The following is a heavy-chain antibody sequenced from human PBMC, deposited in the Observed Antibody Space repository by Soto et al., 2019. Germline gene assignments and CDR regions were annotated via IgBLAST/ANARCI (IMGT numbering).Heavy chain of an antibody. D-gene: IGHD2-15*01. Sequence: QVQLVESGGGVVQPGRSLRLSCAASGFTFSSYAMHWVRQAPGKGLEWVAVISYDGSNKYYADSVKGRFTISRDNSKNTLYLQMNSLRAEDTAVYYCARDLPSGPISYYFDYWGQGTLVTVSS. CDR2: ISYDGSNK. V-gene: IGHV3-30-3*01. CDR1: GFTFSSYA. CDR3: ARDLPSGPISYYFDY. J-gene: IGHJ4*02.